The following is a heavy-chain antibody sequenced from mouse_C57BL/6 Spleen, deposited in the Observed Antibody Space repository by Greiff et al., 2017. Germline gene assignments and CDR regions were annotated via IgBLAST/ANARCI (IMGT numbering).Heavy chain of an antibody. D-gene: IGHD3-1*01. CDR3: ARAGLLSYAMDD. CDR1: GYTFTSYW. J-gene: IGHJ4*01. V-gene: IGHV1-55*01. Sequence: VQLQQSGAELVKPGASVKMSCKASGYTFTSYWITWVKQRPGQGLEWIGDIYPGSGSTNYNEKFKSKATLTVNTSSSTAYMQLSSLTSADSAVYNYARAGLLSYAMDDWGQGTSVTVSS. CDR2: IYPGSGST.